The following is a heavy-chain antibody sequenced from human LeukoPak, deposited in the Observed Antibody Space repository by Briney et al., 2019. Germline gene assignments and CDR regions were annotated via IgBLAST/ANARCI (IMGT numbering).Heavy chain of an antibody. CDR3: AGVANSRSGERLDY. CDR2: VYNSGST. V-gene: IGHV4-4*07. D-gene: IGHD4-23*01. J-gene: IGHJ4*02. CDR1: GGSISIYY. Sequence: SETLSLTCTVSGGSISIYYWSWIRQPAGKGLEWIGRVYNSGSTNYNPSLKSRVTMSVGTSKNQFSLKLRSVTAADTAIYYCAGVANSRSGERLDYWGQGTLVTVSS.